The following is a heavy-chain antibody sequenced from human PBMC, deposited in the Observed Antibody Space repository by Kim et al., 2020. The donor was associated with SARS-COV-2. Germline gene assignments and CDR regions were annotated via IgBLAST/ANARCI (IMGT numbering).Heavy chain of an antibody. CDR3: ATARIVGAYNWFDP. Sequence: ASVKVSCKVSGYTFTELSMHWVRQAPGKGLEWMGGFDPEDGETIYAQKFQGRVTMTEDTSTDTAYMELSSLRSEDTAVYYCATARIVGAYNWFDPWGQGTLVTVSS. CDR1: GYTFTELS. CDR2: FDPEDGET. D-gene: IGHD1-26*01. V-gene: IGHV1-24*01. J-gene: IGHJ5*02.